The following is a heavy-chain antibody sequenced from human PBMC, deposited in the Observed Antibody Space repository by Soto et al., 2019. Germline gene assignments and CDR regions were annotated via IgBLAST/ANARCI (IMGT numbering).Heavy chain of an antibody. Sequence: PGGSLRLSCAASGFTFSGSAMHWVRQASGKGLEWVGRIRSKANSYATAYAASVKGRFTISRDDSKNTAYLQMNSLKTEDTAVYYCTRKRVVNLYGYYGMDVWGQGTTVTVSS. CDR2: IRSKANSYAT. CDR3: TRKRVVNLYGYYGMDV. CDR1: GFTFSGSA. J-gene: IGHJ6*02. V-gene: IGHV3-73*01. D-gene: IGHD3-3*01.